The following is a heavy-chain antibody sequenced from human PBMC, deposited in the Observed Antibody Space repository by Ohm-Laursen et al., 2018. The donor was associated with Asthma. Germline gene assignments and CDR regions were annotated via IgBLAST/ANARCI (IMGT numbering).Heavy chain of an antibody. CDR2: IYYSGST. V-gene: IGHV4-30-4*01. Sequence: SQTLSLTCTVSGGSISSGDYYWSWIRQPPGKGLEWIGYIYYSGSTYYNPSLKSRVTISVDTSKNQFSLKLSSVTAADTAVYYCARSRDSGSSNWFDPWGQGTLVTASS. CDR1: GGSISSGDYY. D-gene: IGHD1-26*01. J-gene: IGHJ5*02. CDR3: ARSRDSGSSNWFDP.